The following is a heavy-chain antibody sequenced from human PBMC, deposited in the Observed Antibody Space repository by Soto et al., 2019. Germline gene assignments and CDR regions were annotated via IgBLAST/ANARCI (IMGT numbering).Heavy chain of an antibody. Sequence: SGKVSCKASGFIFTSSSVQWVRQARGQRLEWIGWITVGTGNTNYAQKLQERVTITRDMSTSTAYMELSNLRSEDTAVYYCAAGDSSGYYGGWGQGTQVTVSS. CDR1: GFIFTSSS. J-gene: IGHJ4*02. CDR3: AAGDSSGYYGG. D-gene: IGHD3-22*01. CDR2: ITVGTGNT. V-gene: IGHV1-58*01.